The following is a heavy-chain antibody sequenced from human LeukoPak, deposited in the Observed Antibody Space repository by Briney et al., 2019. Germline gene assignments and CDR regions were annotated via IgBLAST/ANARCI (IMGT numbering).Heavy chain of an antibody. CDR3: ARSSESGSHAAAFDI. Sequence: GASVKVSCKASGYTFTSYGISWVRQAPGQGLEWMGWISAYNGNTNYAQKLQGRVTMTTDTSTSTACMELRSLRADDTAVYYCARSSESGSHAAAFDIWGQGTMVTVSS. J-gene: IGHJ3*02. CDR2: ISAYNGNT. V-gene: IGHV1-18*01. CDR1: GYTFTSYG. D-gene: IGHD1-26*01.